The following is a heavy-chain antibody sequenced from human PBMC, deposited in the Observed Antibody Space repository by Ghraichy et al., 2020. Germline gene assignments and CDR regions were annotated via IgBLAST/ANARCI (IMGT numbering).Heavy chain of an antibody. CDR3: AMGGATYYYDSSAYYSLGYYYGMDV. CDR2: ISGSGGSI. CDR1: GFTFSTYG. V-gene: IGHV3-23*01. Sequence: GESLNISCAASGFTFSTYGMSWVRQAHGKGLEWVSAISGSGGSIYYADSVKGRFTISRDNSKNTVYLQMNSLRAEDTAVYYCAMGGATYYYDSSAYYSLGYYYGMDVWGQGTTVTVSS. D-gene: IGHD3-22*01. J-gene: IGHJ6*02.